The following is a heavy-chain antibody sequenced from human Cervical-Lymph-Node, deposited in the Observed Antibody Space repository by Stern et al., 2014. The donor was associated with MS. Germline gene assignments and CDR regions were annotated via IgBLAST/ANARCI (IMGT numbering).Heavy chain of an antibody. CDR1: GFSVATAGVG. V-gene: IGHV2-5*02. Sequence: QITLKESGPTLVKPTQTVTLTCTLSGFSVATAGVGVGWIRQPPGKALEWLALIYWDDDKLYSTSLKNRLTIIKGTSHNQVVLTMTNVDPVDTATYYCAHSRVKYCRGGSCYSSLFDYWGQGTLVTVSS. J-gene: IGHJ4*02. CDR3: AHSRVKYCRGGSCYSSLFDY. D-gene: IGHD2-15*01. CDR2: IYWDDDK.